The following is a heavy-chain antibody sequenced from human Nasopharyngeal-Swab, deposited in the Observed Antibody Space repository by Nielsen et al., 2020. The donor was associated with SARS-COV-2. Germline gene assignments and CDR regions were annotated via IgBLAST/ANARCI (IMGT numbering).Heavy chain of an antibody. CDR1: GFTFSSYW. D-gene: IGHD1-26*01. CDR3: ARVLGDYGDS. J-gene: IGHJ4*02. Sequence: GESLKISCATSGFTFSSYWMSWVRQAPGKGLEWVANIKEDGSDKYHVDSVKGRFTISRDNSKNTLYLQMNSLRAEDTAVYYCARVLGDYGDSWGQGTLVTVSS. CDR2: IKEDGSDK. V-gene: IGHV3-7*01.